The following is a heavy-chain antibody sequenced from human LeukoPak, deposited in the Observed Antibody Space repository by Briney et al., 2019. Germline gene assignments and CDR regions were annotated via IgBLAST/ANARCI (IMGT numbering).Heavy chain of an antibody. CDR2: ISYDGSNK. CDR3: AKGVARNDELLDY. V-gene: IGHV3-30*18. J-gene: IGHJ4*02. Sequence: GGSLRLSCAASGFTFSSYGMHWVRQAPGKGLEWVAVISYDGSNKYYADSVKGRFTISRDNSKNTLYLQMNSLRGEDTAVYYCAKGVARNDELLDYWGQGTLVTVSS. D-gene: IGHD1-1*01. CDR1: GFTFSSYG.